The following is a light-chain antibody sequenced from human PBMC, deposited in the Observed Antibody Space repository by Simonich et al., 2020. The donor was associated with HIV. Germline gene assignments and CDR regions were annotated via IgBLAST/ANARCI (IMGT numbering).Light chain of an antibody. V-gene: IGKV3-11*01. CDR2: DAS. CDR1: QSVRSQ. J-gene: IGKJ4*01. Sequence: EIVLTQSPATLSLSPGERATLFCRASQSVRSQLAWYQQKPGQAPRLLIYDASNRATGIPARFSGSGSGTDFTLTISSLEPEDFAVYYCQQRSNWPLTFGGGTKVEIK. CDR3: QQRSNWPLT.